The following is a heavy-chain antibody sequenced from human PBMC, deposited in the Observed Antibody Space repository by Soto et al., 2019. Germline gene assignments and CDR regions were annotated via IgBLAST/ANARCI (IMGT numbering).Heavy chain of an antibody. CDR3: AKGGAQYSSSWYPVHFDY. D-gene: IGHD6-13*01. Sequence: PGGSLRLSCAASGCTFSSYAMSWFRQAPWKGLEWVSAISGSGGSTYYADSVKGRFTISRDNSKNTLYLQMNSLRAEDTAVYYCAKGGAQYSSSWYPVHFDYWGQGTLVTVSS. CDR1: GCTFSSYA. CDR2: ISGSGGST. V-gene: IGHV3-23*01. J-gene: IGHJ4*02.